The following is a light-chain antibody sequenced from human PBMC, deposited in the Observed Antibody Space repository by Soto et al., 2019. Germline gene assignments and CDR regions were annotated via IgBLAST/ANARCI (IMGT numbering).Light chain of an antibody. CDR3: SSYTSSSTLEV. Sequence: QSALTQPASVSGSPGQSITISCTGTSSDVGGYNYVSWYQQHPGKAPKLMIYDVGNRPSGVSNRFSGSKSGNTASLTISGLQAEDEADYYCSSYTSSSTLEVFGPGTKLTVL. J-gene: IGLJ1*01. V-gene: IGLV2-14*01. CDR1: SSDVGGYNY. CDR2: DVG.